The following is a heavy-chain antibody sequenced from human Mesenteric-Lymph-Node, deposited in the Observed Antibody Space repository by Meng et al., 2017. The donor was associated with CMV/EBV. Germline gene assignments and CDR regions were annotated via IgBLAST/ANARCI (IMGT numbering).Heavy chain of an antibody. Sequence: VHLVVSGGGLFQPGGSLRLSRAASGFNVRDKYMSWVRQAPGKGLEWVCIIYRGDNTYYIDSVKDRFTVSRDNSKNTMYLQMNSLRVEDTAVYYCTGDSVSNPNLDYWGQGTLVTVSS. V-gene: IGHV3-66*01. CDR1: GFNVRDKY. CDR3: TGDSVSNPNLDY. CDR2: IYRGDNT. J-gene: IGHJ4*02. D-gene: IGHD3-10*01.